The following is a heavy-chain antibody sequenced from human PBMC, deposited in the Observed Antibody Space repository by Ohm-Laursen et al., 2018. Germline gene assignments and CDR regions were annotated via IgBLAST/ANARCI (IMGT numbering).Heavy chain of an antibody. CDR3: ARLDPTEGGFDS. D-gene: IGHD4-17*01. CDR1: GASINSHH. Sequence: SETLSLTCTVSGASINSHHWSFIRQPPGKGLEWIAFVYYSGSTYYNPSLKSRVSMSVDTSNNQFSLVLTSVTSADTAVYYCARLDPTEGGFDSWGQGTLVTVSS. CDR2: VYYSGST. J-gene: IGHJ4*02. V-gene: IGHV4-59*11.